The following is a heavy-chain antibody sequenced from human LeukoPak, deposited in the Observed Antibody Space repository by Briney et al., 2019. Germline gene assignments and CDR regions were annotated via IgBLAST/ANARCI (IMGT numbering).Heavy chain of an antibody. CDR1: GFTFGDYA. D-gene: IGHD3-22*01. CDR3: TRNSIRAYYYDSSGPSDAFDI. CDR2: IRSKAYGGTT. Sequence: GGSLRLSCTASGFTFGDYAMSWVRQAPGKGLEWVGFIRSKAYGGTTEYAASVKGRFTISRDDSKSIAYLQMNSLKTEDPAVYYCTRNSIRAYYYDSSGPSDAFDIWGQGTMVTVSS. J-gene: IGHJ3*02. V-gene: IGHV3-49*04.